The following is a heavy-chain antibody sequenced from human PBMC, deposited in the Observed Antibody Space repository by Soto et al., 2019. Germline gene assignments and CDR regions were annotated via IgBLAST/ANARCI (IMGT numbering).Heavy chain of an antibody. CDR1: GFTFSSYS. CDR2: ISSSSSYI. V-gene: IGHV3-21*01. J-gene: IGHJ4*02. D-gene: IGHD3-16*01. CDR3: ARDLGSEQIDY. Sequence: RLSFAASGFTFSSYSMNWVRQAPGKGLEWVSSISSSSSYIYYADSVKGRFTISRDNAKNSLYLQMNSLRAEDTAVYYCARDLGSEQIDYWGQGTLVTVSS.